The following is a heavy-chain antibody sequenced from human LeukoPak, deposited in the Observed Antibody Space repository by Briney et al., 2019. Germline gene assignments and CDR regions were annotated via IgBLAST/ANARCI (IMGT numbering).Heavy chain of an antibody. CDR3: ARVLGSYGMDV. D-gene: IGHD3-10*01. CDR1: GFTFSSYA. V-gene: IGHV3-13*01. J-gene: IGHJ6*02. CDR2: IGTAGDT. Sequence: PGGSLRLSCAASGFTFSSYAMHWVRQATGKGLEWVSAIGTAGDTYYPGSVKGRFTISRENAKNSLYLQMNSLRAGDTAVYYCARVLGSYGMDVWGQGTTVTVSS.